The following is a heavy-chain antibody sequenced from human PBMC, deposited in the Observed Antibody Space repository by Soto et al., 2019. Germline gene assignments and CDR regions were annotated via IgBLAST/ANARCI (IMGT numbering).Heavy chain of an antibody. Sequence: GGSLRLSCAASGFTFSSYAMHWVRQAPGKGLEWVAVISYDGSNKYYADSVKGRFTISRDNSKNTLYLQMNSLRAEDTAVYYCARDLYGEASGWSHWGQGTLVTVSS. J-gene: IGHJ4*02. D-gene: IGHD6-19*01. CDR3: ARDLYGEASGWSH. CDR1: GFTFSSYA. V-gene: IGHV3-30-3*01. CDR2: ISYDGSNK.